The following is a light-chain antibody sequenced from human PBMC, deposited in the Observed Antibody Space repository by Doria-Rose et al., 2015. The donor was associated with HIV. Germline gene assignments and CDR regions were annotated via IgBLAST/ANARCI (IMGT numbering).Light chain of an antibody. CDR3: QQYYDTPS. CDR1: QSLLYTSKNY. J-gene: IGKJ3*01. CDR2: WVS. Sequence: TQSPESLGMSLGERATLNCKSNQSLLYTSKNYLAWYQQKPGQPPKLLIYWVSTRQSGVPARFSGSGSGTAFTLTISGLEAEDVAVYYCQQYYDTPSFGPGTTVDIK. V-gene: IGKV4-1*01.